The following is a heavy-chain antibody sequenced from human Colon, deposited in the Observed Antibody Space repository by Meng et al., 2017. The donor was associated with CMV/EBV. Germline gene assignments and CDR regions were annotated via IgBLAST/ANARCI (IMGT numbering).Heavy chain of an antibody. J-gene: IGHJ5*02. D-gene: IGHD3-3*01. CDR2: INHSGST. CDR1: GGSFSGYY. V-gene: IGHV4-34*01. Sequence: SETLSLTCAVYGGSFSGYYWSWIRQPPGKGLEWVGEINHSGSTNYNPSLKSRVTISVDTSKNQFSLKLGSVTAADTAVDYCARGRGNTIFGGVIRLREGWFDPWGQGTLVTVSS. CDR3: ARGRGNTIFGGVIRLREGWFDP.